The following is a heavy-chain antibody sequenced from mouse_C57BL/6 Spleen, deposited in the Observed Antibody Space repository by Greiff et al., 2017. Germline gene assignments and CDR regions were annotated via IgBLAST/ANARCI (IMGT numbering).Heavy chain of an antibody. D-gene: IGHD1-1*01. J-gene: IGHJ1*03. CDR2: INPGSGGN. V-gene: IGHV1-54*01. CDR3: ARDNYYGSRWDFDV. Sequence: QVQLQQSGAELVRPGTSVKVSCKASGYAFTNYLIEWVKQRPGQGLEWIGVINPGSGGNNYNEKFKGKATLTAAKSSSTAYMQLSSLTSEESAVYFCARDNYYGSRWDFDVWGTGTTVTVSS. CDR1: GYAFTNYL.